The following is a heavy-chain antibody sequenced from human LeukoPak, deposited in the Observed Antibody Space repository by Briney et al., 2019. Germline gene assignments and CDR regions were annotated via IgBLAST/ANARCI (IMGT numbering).Heavy chain of an antibody. CDR3: ARDDSSDYLPGAFDF. J-gene: IGHJ3*01. D-gene: IGHD3-22*01. Sequence: AGGSLRLSCAASGFTFNSYGMHWVRQAPGKGLEWVAVIWYDGSNEYYADSVKGRFTISRANSKNALYLQMDSLRVEDTAVYYCARDDSSDYLPGAFDFWGQGTVVTVSS. V-gene: IGHV3-33*01. CDR2: IWYDGSNE. CDR1: GFTFNSYG.